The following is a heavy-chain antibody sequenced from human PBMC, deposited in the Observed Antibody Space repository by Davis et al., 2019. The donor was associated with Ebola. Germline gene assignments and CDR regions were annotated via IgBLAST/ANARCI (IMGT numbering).Heavy chain of an antibody. V-gene: IGHV3-30*03. J-gene: IGHJ6*04. CDR3: ATGTFYGDYPKGYYRMDV. CDR2: ISYDGSNE. D-gene: IGHD4-17*01. CDR1: GFTLSSYA. Sequence: GGSLRLSCAASGFTLSSYAIHCVRQAPGKGLEGVAVISYDGSNEYYADSVKGRFTISGDNSKRTLYLQMNSLRVEDTAVYYCATGTFYGDYPKGYYRMDVWGKGTTVTVSS.